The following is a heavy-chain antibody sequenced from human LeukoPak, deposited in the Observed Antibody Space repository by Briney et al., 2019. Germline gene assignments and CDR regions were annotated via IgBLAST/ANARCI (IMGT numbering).Heavy chain of an antibody. Sequence: GGSLRLSCAASGFTFSTYWMHWVRRAPGKGLEWVARINPNSRIITYADSVKGRFTISRDNAKNTVYLQMNSLLAEDTAVYYCVRDLVLVDTPGDDFYYWGQGTLVTVSS. J-gene: IGHJ4*02. CDR3: VRDLVLVDTPGDDFYY. CDR1: GFTFSTYW. CDR2: INPNSRII. V-gene: IGHV3-74*03. D-gene: IGHD2-8*02.